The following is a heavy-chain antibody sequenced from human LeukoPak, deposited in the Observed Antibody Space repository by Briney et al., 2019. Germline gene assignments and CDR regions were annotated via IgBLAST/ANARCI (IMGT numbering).Heavy chain of an antibody. V-gene: IGHV3-74*01. D-gene: IGHD2-15*01. Sequence: GGSLRLSCAASGLAFSAYKMHWVRQAPRKGLVWVSRISTDGHTTDCADFVQGRFTASRDNTKNTWSLEMNSLRAEDTAVYYCVVGGSPGYWGQGTLVTVSS. CDR2: ISTDGHTT. CDR1: GLAFSAYK. CDR3: VVGGSPGY. J-gene: IGHJ4*02.